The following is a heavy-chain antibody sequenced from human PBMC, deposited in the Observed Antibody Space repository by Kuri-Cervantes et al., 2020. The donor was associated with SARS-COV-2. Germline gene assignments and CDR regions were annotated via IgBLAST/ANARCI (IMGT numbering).Heavy chain of an antibody. J-gene: IGHJ3*02. CDR3: ARGSITIFGVVIDAFDI. CDR1: GGSISSYY. V-gene: IGHV4-59*05. D-gene: IGHD3-3*01. CDR2: IYYSGST. Sequence: SETLSLTCTVSGGSISSYYWSWIRQPPGKGLEWIGSIYYSGSTYYNPSLKSRVTISVDTSKNQFSLKLSSVTAADTAVYYCARGSITIFGVVIDAFDIWGQGTMVTVSS.